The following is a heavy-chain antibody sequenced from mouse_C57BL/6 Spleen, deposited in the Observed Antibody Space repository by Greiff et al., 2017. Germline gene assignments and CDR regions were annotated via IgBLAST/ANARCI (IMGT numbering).Heavy chain of an antibody. CDR1: GYTFTSYW. V-gene: IGHV1-50*01. CDR2: IDPSDSYT. Sequence: QVQLQQPGAELVKPGASVKLSCKASGYTFTSYWMQWVKQRPGQGLEWIGEIDPSDSYTNYNQKFKGKATLTVDTSSSTAYMQLSSLTSADSAVYYCASGVTTGAYWGQGTLVTVSA. D-gene: IGHD1-1*01. J-gene: IGHJ3*01. CDR3: ASGVTTGAY.